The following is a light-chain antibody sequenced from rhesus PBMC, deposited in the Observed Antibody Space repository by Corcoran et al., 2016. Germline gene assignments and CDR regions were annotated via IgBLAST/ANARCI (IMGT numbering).Light chain of an antibody. Sequence: DIQMTQSPSSLSASVGDKVTITCRASQGISNALAWYKQKPGKAPQLLIYATSSLESGVPSRFSGTRSWTDFTLTISSLQPEDFATYYCQQGYSPPWTFGQGTKVEIK. CDR3: QQGYSPPWT. CDR1: QGISNA. CDR2: ATS. V-gene: IGKV1-33*02. J-gene: IGKJ1*01.